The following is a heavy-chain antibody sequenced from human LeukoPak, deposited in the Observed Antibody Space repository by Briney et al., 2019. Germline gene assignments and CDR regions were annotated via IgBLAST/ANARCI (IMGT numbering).Heavy chain of an antibody. CDR2: ISYDGSNK. D-gene: IGHD5-24*01. CDR1: GFTFSSYG. CDR3: AKWGRDGYNNGY. Sequence: PGGSLRLSCAAPGFTFSSYGMHWVRQAPGKGLEWVAVISYDGSNKYYADSVKGRFTISRDNSKNTLYPQMNSLRAEDTAVYYCAKWGRDGYNNGYWGQGTLVTVSS. V-gene: IGHV3-30*18. J-gene: IGHJ4*02.